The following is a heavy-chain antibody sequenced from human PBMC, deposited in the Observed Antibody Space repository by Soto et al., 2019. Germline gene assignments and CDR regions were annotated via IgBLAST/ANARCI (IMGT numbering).Heavy chain of an antibody. V-gene: IGHV1-3*01. Sequence: GASVKVSCKASGYTFTSYAMHWVRQAPGQRLEWMGWINAGNGNTKYSQKFQGRVTITRDTSASTAYMELSSLRSEDTAVYYCARVGDDILTGYYIFDYWGQGTLVTVSS. J-gene: IGHJ4*02. CDR1: GYTFTSYA. CDR2: INAGNGNT. CDR3: ARVGDDILTGYYIFDY. D-gene: IGHD3-9*01.